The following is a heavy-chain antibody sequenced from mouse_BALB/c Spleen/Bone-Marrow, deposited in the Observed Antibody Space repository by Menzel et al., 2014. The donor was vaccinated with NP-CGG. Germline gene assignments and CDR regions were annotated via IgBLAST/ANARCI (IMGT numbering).Heavy chain of an antibody. CDR3: ARGGPSALYYYSRDY. J-gene: IGHJ4*01. CDR1: GYTFTDFA. V-gene: IGHV1S137*01. Sequence: VQLQQSGAELVRPGVSVKISCKGSGYTFTDFAIHWVKQSHTKSLEWIGVISPYYVDGGYNQKFKGKATMTIDRSSSPAYMELASPSSEVFSIYYCARGGPSALYYYSRDYWGQGT. D-gene: IGHD6-1*01. CDR2: ISPYYVDG.